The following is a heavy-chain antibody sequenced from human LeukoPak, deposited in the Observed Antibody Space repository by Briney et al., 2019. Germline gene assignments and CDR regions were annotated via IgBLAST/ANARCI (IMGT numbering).Heavy chain of an antibody. Sequence: SETLSLTCTVSGASISNYYWSWIRQPPGKGLEWIGYIFYYGTTNYNPSLKSRVTISLDTSENQVSLKLSSVTAADTAVYHYARLTTLDYDYYFDYWGQGTLVTVSS. CDR2: IFYYGTT. D-gene: IGHD4-17*01. CDR3: ARLTTLDYDYYFDY. CDR1: GASISNYY. J-gene: IGHJ4*02. V-gene: IGHV4-59*01.